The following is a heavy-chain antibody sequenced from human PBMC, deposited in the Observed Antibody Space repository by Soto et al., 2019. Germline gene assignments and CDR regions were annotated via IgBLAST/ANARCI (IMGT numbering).Heavy chain of an antibody. CDR2: IYTSGST. D-gene: IGHD1-7*01. CDR1: GASISSYY. Sequence: ESPYITGTVPGASISSYYWSWIRQPAGKGLEWIGRIYTSGSTNYNPSLKSRVTMSVDTPKNQFSLKLSSVTAADTAVYYCARDQKPQTGTYYGMDVWGQGTKVTVYS. J-gene: IGHJ6*02. V-gene: IGHV4-4*07. CDR3: ARDQKPQTGTYYGMDV.